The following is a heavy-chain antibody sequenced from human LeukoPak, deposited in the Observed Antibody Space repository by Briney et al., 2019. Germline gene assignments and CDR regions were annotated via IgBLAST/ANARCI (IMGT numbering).Heavy chain of an antibody. CDR3: ARDNSYGMDV. V-gene: IGHV3-74*01. CDR2: IDGDGSST. CDR1: GFTFSSYW. J-gene: IGHJ6*02. Sequence: GGSVRLSCAASGFTFSSYWMQWVRQAPGKGLVWVSRIDGDGSSTTYADSVKGRFTISRDNAKNTLYLQMNSLRVEDTAVYYCARDNSYGMDVWGQGTTVTVSS.